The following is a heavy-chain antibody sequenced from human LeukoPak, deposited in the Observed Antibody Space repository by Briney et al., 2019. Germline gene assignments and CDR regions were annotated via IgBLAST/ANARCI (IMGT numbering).Heavy chain of an antibody. CDR2: IIRIGSYI. V-gene: IGHV3-21*01. Sequence: GGSRTPSWPPSASTSATNSMNWVRQLHGRGMGWDSSIIRIGSYIYYADSVKGRFTMSRDNAKNSVYMQMNSLRAEDTAVYYCAREVLGVTTINWFDPWGQGTLVTVSS. J-gene: IGHJ5*02. CDR1: ASTSATNS. CDR3: AREVLGVTTINWFDP. D-gene: IGHD4-11*01.